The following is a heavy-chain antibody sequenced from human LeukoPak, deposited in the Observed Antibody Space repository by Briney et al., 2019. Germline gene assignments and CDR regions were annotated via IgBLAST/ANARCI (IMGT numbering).Heavy chain of an antibody. V-gene: IGHV3-30*04. D-gene: IGHD3-10*01. CDR2: ISYDGSNK. CDR1: GFTFSSYA. Sequence: GGSLRLSCAASGFTFSSYAMHWVRQAPGKGLEWVAVISYDGSNKYYADSVKGRFTISRDNSKNTLYLQMNSLRAEDTAVYYCARDRLLSGYYGSGGFDYWGQGTLVTVSS. CDR3: ARDRLLSGYYGSGGFDY. J-gene: IGHJ4*02.